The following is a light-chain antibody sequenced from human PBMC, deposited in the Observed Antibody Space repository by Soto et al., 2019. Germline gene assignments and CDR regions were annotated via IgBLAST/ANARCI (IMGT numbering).Light chain of an antibody. CDR1: QSISNR. J-gene: IGKJ1*01. Sequence: DIQMTQFPSTLSASVGDRVTITCRASQSISNRLAWFQQKSGEAPNLLIHKASSLESGVPSRFSGSGCGTEFTLTISSLQPDYCATYHFQQYNTYSWMFVQGTMVE. CDR2: KAS. CDR3: QQYNTYSWM. V-gene: IGKV1-5*03.